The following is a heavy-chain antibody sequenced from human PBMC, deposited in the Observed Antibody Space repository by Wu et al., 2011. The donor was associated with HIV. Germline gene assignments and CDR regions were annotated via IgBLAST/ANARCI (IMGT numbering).Heavy chain of an antibody. V-gene: IGHV1-8*03. CDR3: ARGGDCSGGSCYSNWFDP. Sequence: QVQLVQSGAEVKKPGSSVKVSCKASGGTFSRYGIGWVRQATGQGLEWMGWMNPNSGNTGYAQKFQGRVTITRNTSISTAYMELSSLRSEDTAVYYCARGGDCSGGSCYSNWFDPVGAKEPSVTVSS. D-gene: IGHD2-15*01. CDR1: GGTFSRYG. J-gene: IGHJ5*01. CDR2: MNPNSGNT.